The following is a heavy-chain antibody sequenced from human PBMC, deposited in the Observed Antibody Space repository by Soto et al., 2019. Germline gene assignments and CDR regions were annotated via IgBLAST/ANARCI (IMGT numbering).Heavy chain of an antibody. J-gene: IGHJ4*01. V-gene: IGHV5-51*01. Sequence: GESLKISCKTSGYSFTSYWIGWVRQMPGKGMEWMGNIYPYDSHTRYSPSFQGQVTISADTSITTAYLQWSGLRASDTAMYFCARHLVGSTRGNFDYWGQGTLVTVSS. CDR3: ARHLVGSTRGNFDY. CDR2: IYPYDSHT. CDR1: GYSFTSYW. D-gene: IGHD2-2*01.